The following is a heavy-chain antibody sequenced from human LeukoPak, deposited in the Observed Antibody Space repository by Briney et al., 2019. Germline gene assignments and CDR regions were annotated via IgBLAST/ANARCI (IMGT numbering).Heavy chain of an antibody. CDR3: ARSIPTYCGGDCYSGPDY. V-gene: IGHV1-2*02. CDR1: GYTFTGYY. Sequence: ASVKVSCKASGYTFTGYYMHWVRQAPGQGLEWMGWINPNSGGTNYAQKFQGRVTMTRDTSISTAYMELSRLRSDDTAVYYCARSIPTYCGGDCYSGPDYWGQGTLVTVSP. D-gene: IGHD2-21*02. CDR2: INPNSGGT. J-gene: IGHJ4*02.